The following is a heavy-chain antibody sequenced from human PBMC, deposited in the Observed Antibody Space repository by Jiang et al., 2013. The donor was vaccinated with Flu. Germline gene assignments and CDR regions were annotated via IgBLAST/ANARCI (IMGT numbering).Heavy chain of an antibody. CDR1: GGSISSRNNY. Sequence: SGSGLVKPSETLSLTCTVSGGSISSRNNYWGWIRQPPGKGLEWIGSIYYSGSTYYNPSLKSRVTISVDTSKNQFSLKLSSVTAADTAVYYCANHIDDFWSGYFGGIFDYWGQGTLVTVSS. CDR2: IYYSGST. V-gene: IGHV4-39*01. CDR3: ANHIDDFWSGYFGGIFDY. J-gene: IGHJ4*02. D-gene: IGHD3-3*01.